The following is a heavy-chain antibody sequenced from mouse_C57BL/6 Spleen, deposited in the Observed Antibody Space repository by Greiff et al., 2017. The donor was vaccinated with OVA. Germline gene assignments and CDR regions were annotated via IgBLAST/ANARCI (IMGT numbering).Heavy chain of an antibody. V-gene: IGHV14-1*01. J-gene: IGHJ2*01. Sequence: EVQLQQSGAELVRPGASVKLSCTASGFNIKDYYMHWVKQRPEQGLEWIGRIDPEDGDTEYAPKFQGKATMTADTSSNSAYLQLSSLTSEDTAVYYCTAPITTVVAGGYFDYWGQGTTLTVSS. CDR2: IDPEDGDT. CDR1: GFNIKDYY. D-gene: IGHD1-1*01. CDR3: TAPITTVVAGGYFDY.